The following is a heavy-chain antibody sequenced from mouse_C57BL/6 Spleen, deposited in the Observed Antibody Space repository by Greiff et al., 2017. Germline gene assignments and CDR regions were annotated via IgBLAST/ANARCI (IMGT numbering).Heavy chain of an antibody. D-gene: IGHD1-1*01. J-gene: IGHJ2*01. V-gene: IGHV1-15*01. CDR2: IDPETGGT. CDR3: TRGRGTTVVEGGYFDY. Sequence: VQLQQSGAELVRPGASVTLSCKASGYTFTDYEMHWVKQTPVHGLEWIGAIDPETGGTAYNQKFKGKAILTADKSSSTAYMELRSLTSEDSAVYYCTRGRGTTVVEGGYFDYWGQGTTLTVSS. CDR1: GYTFTDYE.